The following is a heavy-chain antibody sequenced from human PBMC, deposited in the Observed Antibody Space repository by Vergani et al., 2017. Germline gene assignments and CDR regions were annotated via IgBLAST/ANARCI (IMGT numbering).Heavy chain of an antibody. CDR2: IYSGGST. CDR1: GFTVSSNY. D-gene: IGHD3-16*01. J-gene: IGHJ6*04. Sequence: EVQLVETGGGLIQPGGSLRLSCAASGFTVSSNYMSWVRQAPGKGLEWVSVIYSGGSTYYADSVKGRFTISRDNSKNSLYLQMNSLRAEDTAVYYCAREPYTFGAPMIDVWGKGTTVTVSS. V-gene: IGHV3-53*02. CDR3: AREPYTFGAPMIDV.